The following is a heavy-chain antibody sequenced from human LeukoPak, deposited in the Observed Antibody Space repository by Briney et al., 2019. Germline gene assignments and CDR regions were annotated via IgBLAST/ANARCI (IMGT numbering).Heavy chain of an antibody. J-gene: IGHJ4*02. CDR1: GFTFGDYA. Sequence: GGSLRLSCTASGFTFGDYAMSWVRQAPRKGLEWVGFIRSKAYGGTTEYAASVKGRFTISRDDSKSIAYLQMNSLKTEDTAVYYCTRATAVFWSGYPDYWGQGTLVTVSS. D-gene: IGHD3-3*01. CDR2: IRSKAYGGTT. V-gene: IGHV3-49*04. CDR3: TRATAVFWSGYPDY.